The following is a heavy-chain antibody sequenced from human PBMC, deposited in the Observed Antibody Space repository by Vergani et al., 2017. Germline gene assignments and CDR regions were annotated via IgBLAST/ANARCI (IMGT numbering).Heavy chain of an antibody. CDR3: ARDWSDYYDSSGYYYSGWFDP. J-gene: IGHJ5*02. CDR2: INPNSGGT. D-gene: IGHD3-22*01. V-gene: IGHV1-2*02. CDR1: GYTFTGYY. Sequence: QVQLVQSGAEVKKPGASVKVSCKASGYTFTGYYMHWVRQAPGQGLEWMGWINPNSGGTNYAQKFQGRVTMTRDTSISTAYMELSRLRSDDTAVYYCARDWSDYYDSSGYYYSGWFDPWGQGTLVTVSS.